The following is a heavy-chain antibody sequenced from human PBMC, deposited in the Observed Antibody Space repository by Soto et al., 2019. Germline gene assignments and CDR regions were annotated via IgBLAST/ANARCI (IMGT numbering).Heavy chain of an antibody. CDR2: ISYDGSNK. D-gene: IGHD3-16*01. CDR1: GFTFSSYA. J-gene: IGHJ4*02. CDR3: ARELRLGESYYFDY. V-gene: IGHV3-30-3*01. Sequence: GGSLRLSCAASGFTFSSYAMHWVRQAPGKGLEWVAVISYDGSNKYYADSVKGRFTISRDNSKNTLYLQMNSLRAEDTAVYYCARELRLGESYYFDYWGQGTLVTVSS.